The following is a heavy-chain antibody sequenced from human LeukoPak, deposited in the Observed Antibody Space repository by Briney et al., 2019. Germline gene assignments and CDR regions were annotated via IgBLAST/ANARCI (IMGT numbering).Heavy chain of an antibody. V-gene: IGHV3-11*04. CDR2: ISSNGNTI. Sequence: GGSLRLSCAASGFTFSDYYMSWIRQAPGKGLEWVSYISSNGNTIYYADSLKGRFTVSRDNSKNTLYLQMNSLRAEDTAVYYCAKDLWSGSQSGIYWYWGQGTLVTVSS. D-gene: IGHD1-26*01. CDR1: GFTFSDYY. CDR3: AKDLWSGSQSGIYWY. J-gene: IGHJ4*02.